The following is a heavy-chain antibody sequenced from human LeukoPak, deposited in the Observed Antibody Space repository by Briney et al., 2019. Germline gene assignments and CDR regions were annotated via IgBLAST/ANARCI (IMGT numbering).Heavy chain of an antibody. J-gene: IGHJ4*02. Sequence: GGSLRLSCEASGFTFSSYAMHWVRQARGKGLEWVAVIWYDGSNKYYVDSVKGRFTISRDNSKNTLYLQMNSLRAEDTAVYYCVARTDFWGQGTLVTVSS. V-gene: IGHV3-33*01. CDR1: GFTFSSYA. CDR2: IWYDGSNK. CDR3: VARTDF.